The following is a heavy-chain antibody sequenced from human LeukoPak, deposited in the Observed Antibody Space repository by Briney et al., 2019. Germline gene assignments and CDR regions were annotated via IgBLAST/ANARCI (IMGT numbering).Heavy chain of an antibody. D-gene: IGHD2-8*01. J-gene: IGHJ4*02. CDR2: ISGSGGST. Sequence: PGGSLRLSCAASGFTFSSYAMSWVRQAPGKGLEWVSAISGSGGSTYYADSVKGRFTISRDNSKNTLYLQMNSLRAEDTAVYYCAKDLIVLMVYATRFDYWGQGTLVTVSS. V-gene: IGHV3-23*01. CDR3: AKDLIVLMVYATRFDY. CDR1: GFTFSSYA.